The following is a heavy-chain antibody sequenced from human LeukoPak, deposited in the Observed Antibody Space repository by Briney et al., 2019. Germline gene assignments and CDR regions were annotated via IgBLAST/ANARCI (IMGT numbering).Heavy chain of an antibody. V-gene: IGHV1-58*02. D-gene: IGHD3-22*01. CDR1: GFTFTSSA. CDR3: ARDLDTYYYDSSGPRDDY. J-gene: IGHJ4*02. CDR2: IVVGSGNT. Sequence: ASVKVSCKASGFTFTSSAMQWVRQARGQRLEWIGWIVVGSGNTNYAQKFQERVTITRDMSTSTAYMELSSLRSEDTAVYYCARDLDTYYYDSSGPRDDYWGQGTLVTVSS.